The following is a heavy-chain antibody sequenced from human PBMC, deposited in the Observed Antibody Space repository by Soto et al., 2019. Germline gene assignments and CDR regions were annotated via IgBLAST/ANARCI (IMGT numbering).Heavy chain of an antibody. Sequence: HPGGSLRLSCAASGFTFSSYAMSWVRQAPGKGLEWVSAISGSGGSTYYADSVKGRFTISRDNSKNTLYLQMNSLRAEDTAVYYCAKQIAARMYGMDVWGQGTTVTVSS. J-gene: IGHJ6*02. CDR2: ISGSGGST. CDR1: GFTFSSYA. D-gene: IGHD6-6*01. CDR3: AKQIAARMYGMDV. V-gene: IGHV3-23*01.